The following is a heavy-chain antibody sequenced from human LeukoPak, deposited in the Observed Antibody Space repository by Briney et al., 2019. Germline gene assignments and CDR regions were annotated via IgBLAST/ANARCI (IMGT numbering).Heavy chain of an antibody. D-gene: IGHD1-26*01. CDR2: IYSGGST. CDR1: GFTVSSNY. V-gene: IGHV3-53*05. J-gene: IGHJ3*02. Sequence: PGGSLRLSCAASGFTVSSNYMSWVRQAPGKGLEWVSVIYSGGSTYYADSVKGRFTISRDNAKNSLYLQMNSLRAEDMALYYCARANGRELLNAFDIWGQGTMVTVSS. CDR3: ARANGRELLNAFDI.